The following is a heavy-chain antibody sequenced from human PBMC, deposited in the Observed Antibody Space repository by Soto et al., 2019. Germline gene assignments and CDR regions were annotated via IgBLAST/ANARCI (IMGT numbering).Heavy chain of an antibody. J-gene: IGHJ6*02. V-gene: IGHV1-24*01. CDR3: ATGIRVVTAPSHYYGMDV. Sequence: SVTVSCKVSGYTLTDLSTHWVRQAPGKGLEWMGGFDPEDGETIYAQKFQGRVTMTEDTSTDTAYMELSSLRSEDTAVYYCATGIRVVTAPSHYYGMDVWGQGTTVTVSS. CDR1: GYTLTDLS. CDR2: FDPEDGET. D-gene: IGHD2-21*02.